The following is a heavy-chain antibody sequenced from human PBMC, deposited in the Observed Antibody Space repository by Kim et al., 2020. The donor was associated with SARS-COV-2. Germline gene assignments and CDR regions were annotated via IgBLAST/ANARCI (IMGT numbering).Heavy chain of an antibody. CDR1: GGSISSYY. J-gene: IGHJ4*02. CDR2: IYYSGST. CDR3: ARQSWIQPPTGIDY. Sequence: SETLSLTCTVSGGSISSYYWSWIRQPPGKGLEWIGYIYYSGSTNYNPSLKSRVTISVDTSKNQFSLKLSSVTAADTAVYYCARQSWIQPPTGIDYWGQGTLVTVSS. V-gene: IGHV4-59*08. D-gene: IGHD5-18*01.